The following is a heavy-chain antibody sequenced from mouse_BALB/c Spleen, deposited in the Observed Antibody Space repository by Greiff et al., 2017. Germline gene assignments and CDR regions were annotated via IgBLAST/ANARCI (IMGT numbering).Heavy chain of an antibody. V-gene: IGHV1-54*01. CDR3: ARSYYYGSSWSYFDY. J-gene: IGHJ2*01. Sequence: QGQLQQSGAELVRPGTSVKVSCKASGYAFTNYLIEWVKQRPGQGLEWIGVINPGSGGTNYNEKFKGKATLTADKSSSTAYMQLSSLTSDDSAVYFCARSYYYGSSWSYFDYWGQGTTLTVSS. CDR1: GYAFTNYL. D-gene: IGHD1-1*01. CDR2: INPGSGGT.